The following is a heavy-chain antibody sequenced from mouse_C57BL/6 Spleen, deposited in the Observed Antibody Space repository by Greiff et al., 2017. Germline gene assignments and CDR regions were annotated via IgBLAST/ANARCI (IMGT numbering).Heavy chain of an antibody. CDR1: GFTFSDYG. CDR3: ARPAYYNAMDY. CDR2: ISSGSSTI. J-gene: IGHJ4*01. V-gene: IGHV5-17*01. Sequence: EVNLVESGGGLVKPGGSLKLSCAASGFTFSDYGMHWVRQAPEKGLEWVAYISSGSSTIYYADTVKGRFTISRDNAKNTLFLQMTSLRSEDTAMYYCARPAYYNAMDYWGQGTSVTVSS. D-gene: IGHD2-12*01.